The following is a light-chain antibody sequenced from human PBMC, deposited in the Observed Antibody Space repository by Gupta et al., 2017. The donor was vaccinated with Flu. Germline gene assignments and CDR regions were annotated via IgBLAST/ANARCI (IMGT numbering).Light chain of an antibody. CDR2: GAS. CDR3: QQYHNWPPIT. CDR1: QNIDTN. Sequence: EIVMTQSPATLSVSPGESATLSCRASQNIDTNLAWYQQRAGQAPRLLISGASSRADGVSDSFSGSGYGTEFTLTISSLQFEDFAVYHCQQYHNWPPITFGGGTKVEIK. J-gene: IGKJ4*01. V-gene: IGKV3-15*01.